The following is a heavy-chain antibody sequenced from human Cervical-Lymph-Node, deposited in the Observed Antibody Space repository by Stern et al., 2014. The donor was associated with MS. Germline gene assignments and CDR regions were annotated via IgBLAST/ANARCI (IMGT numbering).Heavy chain of an antibody. CDR1: GGTFSSYA. J-gene: IGHJ5*02. Sequence: QMQLVQSGAEVKKPGSSVKVSCKASGGTFSSYAISWVRQAPGQGLEWMGGIIPIFGIANYAQKFQGRVTISADKSTSTAYMELSSLRSEDTAVYYCARQIVVVPAAIDYNWFDPWGQGTLVTVSS. V-gene: IGHV1-69*17. CDR2: IIPIFGIA. D-gene: IGHD2-2*01. CDR3: ARQIVVVPAAIDYNWFDP.